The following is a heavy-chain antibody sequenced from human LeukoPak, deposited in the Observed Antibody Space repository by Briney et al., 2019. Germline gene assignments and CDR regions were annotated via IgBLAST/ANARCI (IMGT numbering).Heavy chain of an antibody. Sequence: SVKVSCKASGGTFSSYAISWVRQAPGQGLEWMGVIIPIFGTANYAQKFQGRVTITTDESTSTAYMELRSLRSDDTAVYYCAREGVTIIGVVIEYYYYYMDVWGKGTTVTVSS. CDR2: IIPIFGTA. CDR1: GGTFSSYA. D-gene: IGHD3-3*01. V-gene: IGHV1-69*05. CDR3: AREGVTIIGVVIEYYYYYMDV. J-gene: IGHJ6*03.